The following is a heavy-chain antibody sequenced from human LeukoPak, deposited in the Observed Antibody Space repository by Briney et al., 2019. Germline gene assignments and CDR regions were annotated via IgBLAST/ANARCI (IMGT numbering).Heavy chain of an antibody. J-gene: IGHJ2*01. Sequence: ASVKVSCKASGYTFTGYYMHWVRQAPGQGLEWMGWINPNSGGTNYAQKFQGGVTMTRDTSITTAYMELSRLSSDDTAVYYCARHPGKVSNDWYFDLWGRGTLVTVSS. CDR1: GYTFTGYY. V-gene: IGHV1-2*02. CDR3: ARHPGKVSNDWYFDL. D-gene: IGHD4-23*01. CDR2: INPNSGGT.